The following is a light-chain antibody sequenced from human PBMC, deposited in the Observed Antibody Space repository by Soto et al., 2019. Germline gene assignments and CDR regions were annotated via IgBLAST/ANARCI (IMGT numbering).Light chain of an antibody. V-gene: IGLV2-11*01. Sequence: QSVLTQPHSVSGSPGQSVTISCTGTSSNVGAYNFASWYQQRPGTAPRLIIYDVNKRPSGVPDRFSGSKSGNTASLTIAGLQTEDEADYYCSSYTASGTLPYVFGTGTKVTVL. CDR3: SSYTASGTLPYV. CDR1: SSNVGAYNF. J-gene: IGLJ1*01. CDR2: DVN.